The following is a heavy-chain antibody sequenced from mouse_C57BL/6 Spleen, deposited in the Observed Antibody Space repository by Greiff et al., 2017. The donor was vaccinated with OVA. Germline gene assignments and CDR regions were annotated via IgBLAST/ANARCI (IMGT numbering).Heavy chain of an antibody. J-gene: IGHJ2*01. Sequence: QVQLQQPGAELVKPGASVKLSCKASGYTFTSYWMQWVKQRPGQGLEWIGEIDPSDSYTNYNQKFKGKATLTVDTSSSTAYMQLSSLTSEDSAVYYCARLRRSYFDYWGQGTTLTVSS. V-gene: IGHV1-50*01. CDR1: GYTFTSYW. CDR2: IDPSDSYT. CDR3: ARLRRSYFDY. D-gene: IGHD2-12*01.